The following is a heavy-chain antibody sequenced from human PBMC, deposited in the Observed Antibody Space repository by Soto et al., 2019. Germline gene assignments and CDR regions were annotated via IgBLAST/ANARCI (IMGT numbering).Heavy chain of an antibody. CDR1: GFTFGDYA. D-gene: IGHD2-21*01. V-gene: IGHV3-49*03. CDR2: IRSKAYGGTT. Sequence: PGGSLRLSCTASGFTFGDYAMSWFRQAPGKGLEWVGFIRSKAYGGTTEYAASVKGRFTISRDDSKSIAYLQMNSLKTEDTAVYYCTSPPGYGGNWHWFDPWGQGTLVTSPQ. CDR3: TSPPGYGGNWHWFDP. J-gene: IGHJ5*02.